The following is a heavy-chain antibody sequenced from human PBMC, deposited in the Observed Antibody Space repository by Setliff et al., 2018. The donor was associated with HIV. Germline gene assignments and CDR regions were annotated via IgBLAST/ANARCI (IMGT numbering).Heavy chain of an antibody. Sequence: AASVKVSCKASGYTFTSYGISWVQQAPGKGLEWMGRVDPEDGETIYAEKFQGRVTITADTSTDTAYMELSSLRSEDTAVYYCATLYSRSYFRYWGQGTLVTVSS. CDR1: GYTFTSYG. V-gene: IGHV1-69-2*01. CDR2: VDPEDGET. J-gene: IGHJ4*02. D-gene: IGHD1-26*01. CDR3: ATLYSRSYFRY.